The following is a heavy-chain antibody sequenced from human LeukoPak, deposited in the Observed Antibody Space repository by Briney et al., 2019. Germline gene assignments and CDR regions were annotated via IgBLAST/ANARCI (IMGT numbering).Heavy chain of an antibody. J-gene: IGHJ4*02. CDR2: ISSSSSYI. CDR3: ARVGYGDLYYFDY. Sequence: PGGCLRLSCAASGFTFSSYSMNWVRQAPGKGLEWVSSISSSSSYIYYADSVKGRFTISRDNAKNSLYLQMNSLRAEDTAVYYCARVGYGDLYYFDYWGQGTLVSVST. D-gene: IGHD4-17*01. V-gene: IGHV3-21*01. CDR1: GFTFSSYS.